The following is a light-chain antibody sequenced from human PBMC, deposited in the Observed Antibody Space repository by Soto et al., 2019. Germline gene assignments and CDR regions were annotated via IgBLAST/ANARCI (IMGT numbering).Light chain of an antibody. V-gene: IGKV3-15*01. Sequence: EIVMTQSPATLSVSPGERATLSCRASQSVSSNLAWYQQKPGQAPRLLIYGASTRATGIPARCSGSGSGTEFSHTSSSLQSEDFAVDYCQQYNSWTAWTFGQGTKVEIK. CDR2: GAS. CDR3: QQYNSWTAWT. J-gene: IGKJ1*01. CDR1: QSVSSN.